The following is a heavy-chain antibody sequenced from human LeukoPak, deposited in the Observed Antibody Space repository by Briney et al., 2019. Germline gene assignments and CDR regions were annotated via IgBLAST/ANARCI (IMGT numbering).Heavy chain of an antibody. Sequence: GGSLRLSCAASGFTFSSYGIHWVRQAPGKELEWVAVIWYDGSNKYYADSVKGRFTISRDNSKNTLYLQMNSLRAEDTAVYYCARDPGPNAFDIWGQGTMVTVSS. J-gene: IGHJ3*02. CDR3: ARDPGPNAFDI. V-gene: IGHV3-33*01. CDR2: IWYDGSNK. CDR1: GFTFSSYG.